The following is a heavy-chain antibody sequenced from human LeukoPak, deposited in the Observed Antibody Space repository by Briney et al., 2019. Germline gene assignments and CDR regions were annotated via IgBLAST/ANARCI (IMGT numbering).Heavy chain of an antibody. CDR2: INWNGGST. J-gene: IGHJ4*02. D-gene: IGHD6-19*01. CDR1: GFTFDDYG. Sequence: PGGSLRLSCAASGFTFDDYGMSWVRQAPGRGLEWVSGINWNGGSTGYAHSVKGRFTISRDNAKNSLYLQMNSLRAEDTALYYCARGQWLVPYYFDYWGQGTLVTVSS. V-gene: IGHV3-20*04. CDR3: ARGQWLVPYYFDY.